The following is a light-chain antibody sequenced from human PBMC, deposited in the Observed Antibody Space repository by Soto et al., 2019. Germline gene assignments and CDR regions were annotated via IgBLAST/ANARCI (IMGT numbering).Light chain of an antibody. CDR3: SSYGATSTL. V-gene: IGLV2-14*03. CDR2: DVS. J-gene: IGLJ2*01. CDR1: SSDIGLYTF. Sequence: SVRTQPASVSGSPGQSITIPCTGSSSDIGLYTFVSWYQQHPGKAPKLLIYDVSYRPSGISDRFSGSKSGNTASLTISGLQPEDEADYYCSSYGATSTLFGGGTKVTV.